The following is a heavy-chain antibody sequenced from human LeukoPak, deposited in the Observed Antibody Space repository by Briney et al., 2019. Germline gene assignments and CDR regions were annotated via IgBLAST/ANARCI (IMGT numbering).Heavy chain of an antibody. Sequence: PSETLSLTCAVYGGSFSGYYWSRIRQPPGKGLEWIGEINHSGSTNYNPSLKSRVTISVDTSKNQFSLKLSSVTAADTAVYYCARYYDYVWGSYRRSAFDIWGQGTMVTVSS. CDR3: ARYYDYVWGSYRRSAFDI. CDR2: INHSGST. J-gene: IGHJ3*02. V-gene: IGHV4-34*01. CDR1: GGSFSGYY. D-gene: IGHD3-16*02.